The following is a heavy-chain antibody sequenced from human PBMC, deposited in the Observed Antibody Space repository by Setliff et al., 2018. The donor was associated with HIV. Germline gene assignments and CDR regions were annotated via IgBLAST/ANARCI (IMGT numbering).Heavy chain of an antibody. D-gene: IGHD6-19*01. CDR3: ARSGKAVGSAGLGAFDI. J-gene: IGHJ3*02. V-gene: IGHV5-51*01. Sequence: HGESLKISCKASGYSFTGYWIGWVRQMPGKGLEWMGIIYPSDSDTRYSPSFQGQVTISADKSITTAYLQWSSLKASDTAMYYCARSGKAVGSAGLGAFDIWGQGTMVTVSS. CDR2: IYPSDSDT. CDR1: GYSFTGYW.